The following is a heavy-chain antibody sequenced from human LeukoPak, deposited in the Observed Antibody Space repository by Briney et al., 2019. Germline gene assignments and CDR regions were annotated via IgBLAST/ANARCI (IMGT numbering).Heavy chain of an antibody. CDR3: ARTKGPDIVSTSLWIRRIREGDYYFDY. J-gene: IGHJ4*02. V-gene: IGHV6-1*01. CDR1: GDRVSSNSAA. CDR2: TYYRSKWYN. D-gene: IGHD5/OR15-5a*01. Sequence: QTLSLTCALSGDRVSSNSAAWNSTRQSPWRGLEWLGRTYYRSKWYNDYVVWVKSRITIYPDTSKNQLSLQLNSVTPEDTAVYYCARTKGPDIVSTSLWIRRIREGDYYFDYWGQGTLVTVSS.